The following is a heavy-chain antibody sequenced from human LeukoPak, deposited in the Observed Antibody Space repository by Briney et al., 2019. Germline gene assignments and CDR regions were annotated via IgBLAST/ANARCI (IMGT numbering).Heavy chain of an antibody. D-gene: IGHD3-9*01. CDR1: GSAFSSYA. Sequence: GGSLRLSCAASGSAFSSYAMHWVRQAPGKGLEWVAVISYDGSNKYYADSVKGRFTISRDNSKNTLYLQMNSLRAEDTAVYYCAKDLLRYFEIPQDAFDIWGQGTMVAVSS. CDR3: AKDLLRYFEIPQDAFDI. V-gene: IGHV3-30*04. CDR2: ISYDGSNK. J-gene: IGHJ3*02.